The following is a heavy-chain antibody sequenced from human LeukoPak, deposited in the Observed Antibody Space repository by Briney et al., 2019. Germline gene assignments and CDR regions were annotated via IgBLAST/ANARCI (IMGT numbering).Heavy chain of an antibody. V-gene: IGHV4-59*08. CDR2: IYYSGST. J-gene: IGHJ4*02. CDR1: GGPISSYY. D-gene: IGHD3-16*01. CDR3: AKNAYGIQFNFDY. Sequence: SESLSLTCTVSGGPISSYYWSWIRQPPGKGLEWIGYIYYSGSTNYNPSLKSRVTISVDTSKNQFSLKLSSVTAADTAVYYCAKNAYGIQFNFDYWGQGTLVTVSS.